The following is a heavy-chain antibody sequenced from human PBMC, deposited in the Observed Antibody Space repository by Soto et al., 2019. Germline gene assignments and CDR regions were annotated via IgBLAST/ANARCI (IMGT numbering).Heavy chain of an antibody. CDR1: GYTFTSYY. Sequence: ASVKVSCKASGYTFTSYYMHWVRQAPGQGLEWMGIINPSGGSTSYAQKFQGRVTMTRDTSTSTVYMELSSLRSEDTAVYYCARSSLDIPQYYYDSSGYFDYWGQGTLVTVSS. D-gene: IGHD3-22*01. J-gene: IGHJ4*02. CDR2: INPSGGST. V-gene: IGHV1-46*01. CDR3: ARSSLDIPQYYYDSSGYFDY.